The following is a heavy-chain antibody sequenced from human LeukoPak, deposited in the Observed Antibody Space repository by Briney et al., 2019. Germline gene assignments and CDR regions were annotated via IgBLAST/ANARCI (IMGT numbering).Heavy chain of an antibody. Sequence: TSETLSLTCTVSGDPVTNTRYYWGWIRQPPGKGLEWIGTIYYTGDTYYNPSLKSRVTISVDTSNDQFSLELTSVTAADTAVYYCARESSVTATYWGQGTLVIVSS. J-gene: IGHJ4*02. D-gene: IGHD2-15*01. CDR2: IYYTGDT. CDR1: GDPVTNTRYY. CDR3: ARESSVTATY. V-gene: IGHV4-39*07.